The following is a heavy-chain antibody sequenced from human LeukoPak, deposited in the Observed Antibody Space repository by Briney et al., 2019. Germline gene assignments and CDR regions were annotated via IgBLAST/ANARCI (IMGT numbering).Heavy chain of an antibody. CDR3: ARGNDYGDYYFDY. J-gene: IGHJ4*02. D-gene: IGHD4-17*01. Sequence: GGSLRLSCAASGFTVSSNYMNWVRQAPGKGLEWVSVIYSGGSTYYADSVKGRFTISRDNSKNTLYLQMNSLRAEDTAVYYCARGNDYGDYYFDYWGQGTLVTVFS. CDR2: IYSGGST. CDR1: GFTVSSNY. V-gene: IGHV3-66*01.